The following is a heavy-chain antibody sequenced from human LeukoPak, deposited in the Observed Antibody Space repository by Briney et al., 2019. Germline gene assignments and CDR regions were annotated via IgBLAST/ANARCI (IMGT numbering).Heavy chain of an antibody. D-gene: IGHD1-26*01. CDR2: INSDGSST. CDR1: GFTFSSYW. Sequence: TGGSLRLSCAASGFTFSSYWMHWVRQAPGKGLVWVSRINSDGSSTSYADSVKGRFTISRDNSKNTLYLQMNSLRAEDTAVYYCAKPPVGATTEEYFQHWGQGTLVTVSS. CDR3: AKPPVGATTEEYFQH. J-gene: IGHJ1*01. V-gene: IGHV3-74*01.